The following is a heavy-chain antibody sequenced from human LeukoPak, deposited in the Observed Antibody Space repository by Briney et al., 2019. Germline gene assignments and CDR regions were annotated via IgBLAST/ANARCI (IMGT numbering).Heavy chain of an antibody. V-gene: IGHV3-7*03. CDR3: ATSPLAGS. CDR2: IKQDGSEK. D-gene: IGHD3-10*01. Sequence: PGGSLRLSCAASGFIFSTSWMSWVRQAPGKGLEWVANIKQDGSEKYYVDSVKGRFTISRDNTKNSLYLQMNSLRAEDTAVYYCATSPLAGSWGQGTLVTVSS. CDR1: GFIFSTSW. J-gene: IGHJ4*02.